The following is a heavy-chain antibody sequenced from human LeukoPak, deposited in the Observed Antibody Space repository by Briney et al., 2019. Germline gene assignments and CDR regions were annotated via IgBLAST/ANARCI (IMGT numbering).Heavy chain of an antibody. CDR2: INHSGST. Sequence: SETLSLTCAVYGGSLSGYYWSWIRQPPGKGLEWIGEINHSGSTNYNPSLKSRVTISVDTSKNQFSLKLSSVTAADTAVYYCARDRTYYVWGSYHLFDYWGQGTLVTVSP. J-gene: IGHJ4*02. D-gene: IGHD3-16*02. CDR3: ARDRTYYVWGSYHLFDY. V-gene: IGHV4-34*01. CDR1: GGSLSGYY.